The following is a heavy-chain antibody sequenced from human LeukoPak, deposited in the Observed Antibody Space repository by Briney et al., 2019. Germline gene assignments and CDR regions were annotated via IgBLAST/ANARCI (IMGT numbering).Heavy chain of an antibody. CDR2: INHSGTT. CDR1: GGPFNGYY. CDR3: ARGGSYPTSNDY. D-gene: IGHD1-26*01. V-gene: IGHV4-34*01. Sequence: PETLSLTCTIYGGPFNGYYWSWIRQPPGKGLEWIGEINHSGTTNYNPSLESRVTISVDTSKNQFSLKLSSMTAADTAVYYCARGGSYPTSNDYWGQGTLVTVSS. J-gene: IGHJ4*02.